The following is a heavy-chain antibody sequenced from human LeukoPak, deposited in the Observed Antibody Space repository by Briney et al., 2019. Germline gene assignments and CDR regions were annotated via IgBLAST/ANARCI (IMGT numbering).Heavy chain of an antibody. D-gene: IGHD1-26*01. CDR3: AKGFHREILLPFDY. CDR1: GFTFSSYG. CDR2: IRYDGSNK. J-gene: IGHJ4*02. V-gene: IGHV3-30*02. Sequence: PGGSLRLSCAASGFTFSSYGMHWVRQAPGKGLEWVAFIRYDGSNKYYADSVKGRFTISRDNSKNTLYLQMNSLRAEDTAVYYCAKGFHREILLPFDYWGQGTLVTVSS.